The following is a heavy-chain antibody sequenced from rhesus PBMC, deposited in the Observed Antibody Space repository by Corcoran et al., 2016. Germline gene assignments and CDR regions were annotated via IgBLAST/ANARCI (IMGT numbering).Heavy chain of an antibody. CDR2: IYGSGSST. D-gene: IGHD2-15*01. CDR1: GGSISSSY. Sequence: QLQLQESGPGLVKPSETLSVTCAVSGGSISSSYWSWIRQAPGKGLEWIRYIYGSGSSTNYNPSLKSRVTLSVDTSKNQLSLKLSSVTTADTAVYYCARDRGYCSSTYCSSGYFDYWGQGVLVTVSS. V-gene: IGHV4-169*02. J-gene: IGHJ4*01. CDR3: ARDRGYCSSTYCSSGYFDY.